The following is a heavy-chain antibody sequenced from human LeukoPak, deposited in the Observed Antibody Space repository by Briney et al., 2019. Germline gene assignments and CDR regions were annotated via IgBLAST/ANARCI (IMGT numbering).Heavy chain of an antibody. D-gene: IGHD3-22*01. CDR2: RHYSGST. V-gene: IGHV4-61*01. J-gene: IGHJ4*02. CDR3: ARDPSGYFNY. CDR1: GGSVSSGNYY. Sequence: SETLSLTCTVSGGSVSSGNYYWSRIRQPPGKGLEWIGYRHYSGSTNYNPSLKSRVTIPVDTSKNQFSLKLSSVTAADTAVYYCARDPSGYFNYWGQGTLATVSS.